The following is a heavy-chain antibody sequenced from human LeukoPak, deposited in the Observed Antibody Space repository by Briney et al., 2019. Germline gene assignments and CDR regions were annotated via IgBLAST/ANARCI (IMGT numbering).Heavy chain of an antibody. CDR3: ARDQRCSRSDGGCDQWYFDL. Sequence: SSETLSLTRTVSGGSISGYYWSWLRQPPGKGLEWIGYIYHSGLTDYNPSLRSRVTIAVDTSRNQFSLKLTSATAADTAMYYCARDQRCSRSDGGCDQWYFDLWGRGTQVTVSS. V-gene: IGHV4-59*01. CDR2: IYHSGLT. CDR1: GGSISGYY. J-gene: IGHJ2*01. D-gene: IGHD2-15*01.